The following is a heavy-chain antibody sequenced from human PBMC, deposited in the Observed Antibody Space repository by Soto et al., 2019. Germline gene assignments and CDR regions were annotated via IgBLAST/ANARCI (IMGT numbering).Heavy chain of an antibody. J-gene: IGHJ5*02. CDR2: INPNSGGT. CDR3: ERTMVRGVPSNWFDR. V-gene: IGHV1-2*02. D-gene: IGHD3-10*01. Sequence: SAKVSCKALANTWTSCYMHVVRQAPGQGLEWMGWINPNSGGTNYSQKFQGRVTMTSDTSISTGYMELSRLRSDNTAVYYCERTMVRGVPSNWFDRWGQGTLVPGSS. CDR1: ANTWTSCY.